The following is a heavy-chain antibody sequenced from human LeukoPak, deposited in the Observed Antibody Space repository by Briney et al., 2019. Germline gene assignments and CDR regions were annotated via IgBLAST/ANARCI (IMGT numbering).Heavy chain of an antibody. D-gene: IGHD3-3*01. CDR1: GFTFSIYS. Sequence: SGGSLRLSCAASGFTFSIYSLHWVRQAPGKGLEWVALILSDGKTKYYADSVEGRFTISRDNSKNTLYLQMNSLRAEDTAVYYCAKEVLRFLDYWGQGTLVTVSS. CDR2: ILSDGKTK. J-gene: IGHJ4*02. V-gene: IGHV3-30*02. CDR3: AKEVLRFLDY.